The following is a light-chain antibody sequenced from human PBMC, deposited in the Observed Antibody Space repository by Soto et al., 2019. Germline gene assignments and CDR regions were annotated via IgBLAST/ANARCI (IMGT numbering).Light chain of an antibody. CDR2: GAS. V-gene: IGKV3-20*01. Sequence: EIVLTQSPGTLSLSPGERATLSCRASQSVRSNFLAWYQQKPGQAPRLLIYGASNRATGIPDRFSGSGSGTDFTLTISRLEPEDFAVYYCQQFSSYPRTFGGGTKVDIK. CDR3: QQFSSYPRT. CDR1: QSVRSNF. J-gene: IGKJ4*01.